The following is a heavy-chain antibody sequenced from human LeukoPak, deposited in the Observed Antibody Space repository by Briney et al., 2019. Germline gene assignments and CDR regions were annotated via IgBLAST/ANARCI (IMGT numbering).Heavy chain of an antibody. Sequence: PGGSLRLSCAASGFTFSSYSMNWVRQAPGKGLEWVSSISSSSSSYIYYADSVKGRFTISRDNAKNSLYLQMNSLRAEDTAVYYCARDSTEIVVVPASVDYWGQGTLVTVSS. V-gene: IGHV3-21*01. J-gene: IGHJ4*02. CDR1: GFTFSSYS. D-gene: IGHD2-2*01. CDR2: ISSSSSSYI. CDR3: ARDSTEIVVVPASVDY.